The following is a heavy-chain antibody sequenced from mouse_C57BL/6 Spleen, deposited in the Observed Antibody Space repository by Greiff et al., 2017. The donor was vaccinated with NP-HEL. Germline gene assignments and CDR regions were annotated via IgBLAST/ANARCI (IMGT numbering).Heavy chain of an antibody. CDR3: ANEGEGGKDFDY. V-gene: IGHV1-53*01. CDR1: GYTFTSYW. CDR2: INPSNGGT. J-gene: IGHJ2*01. Sequence: QVQLQQPGTELVKPGASVKLSCKASGYTFTSYWMHWVKQRPGQGLEWIGNINPSNGGTNYNEKFKSKATLTVDKSSSTAYMQLSSLTSEDSAVYNCANEGEGGKDFDYWGQGTTLTVSS. D-gene: IGHD1-1*02.